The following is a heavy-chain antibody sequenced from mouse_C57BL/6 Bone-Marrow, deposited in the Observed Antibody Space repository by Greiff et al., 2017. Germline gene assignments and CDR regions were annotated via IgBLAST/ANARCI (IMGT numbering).Heavy chain of an antibody. Sequence: VQLQQSGPVLVKPGASVKMSCKASGYTFTDYYMNWVKQSHGKSLEWIGVINPYNGGTSYNQKFKGKATLTVDKSSSTAYMELNSLTSEDSAVYYCATLITTVVANWYFDVWGTGTTVTVSS. CDR2: INPYNGGT. J-gene: IGHJ1*03. CDR1: GYTFTDYY. V-gene: IGHV1-19*01. D-gene: IGHD1-1*01. CDR3: ATLITTVVANWYFDV.